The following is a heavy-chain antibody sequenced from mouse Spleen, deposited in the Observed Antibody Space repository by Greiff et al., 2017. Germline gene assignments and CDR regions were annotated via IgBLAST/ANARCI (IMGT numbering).Heavy chain of an antibody. Sequence: VQLQQSGPELVKPGASVKISCKASGYTFTDYYMNWVKQSHGKSLEWIGDINPNNGGTSYNQKFKGKATLTVDKSSSTAYMELRSLTSEDSAVYYCARPAYYGNYEYFDVWGAGTTVTVSS. CDR2: INPNNGGT. J-gene: IGHJ1*01. D-gene: IGHD2-10*01. CDR1: GYTFTDYY. V-gene: IGHV1-26*01. CDR3: ARPAYYGNYEYFDV.